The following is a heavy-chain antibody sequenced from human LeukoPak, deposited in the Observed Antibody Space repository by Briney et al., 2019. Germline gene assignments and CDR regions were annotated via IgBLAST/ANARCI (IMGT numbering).Heavy chain of an antibody. CDR3: STLYYYDSSGYYPFDY. Sequence: SGGSLRLSCAASGFIFSSDSMHWVRQAPCKGLEWVAVMSYDGSNKYYADSVKGRFTISRDNSKNTLYLQMNSLRAEDTAVYYCSTLYYYDSSGYYPFDYWGQGTLVTVSS. V-gene: IGHV3-30-3*01. CDR2: MSYDGSNK. J-gene: IGHJ4*02. D-gene: IGHD3-22*01. CDR1: GFIFSSDS.